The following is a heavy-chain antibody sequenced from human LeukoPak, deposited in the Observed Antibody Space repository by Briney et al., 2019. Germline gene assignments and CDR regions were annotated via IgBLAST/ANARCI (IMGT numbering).Heavy chain of an antibody. CDR3: ARSAREDYGDYDWYYYYMDV. Sequence: GASVKVSCKASGYTFTSYGISWVRQAPGQGLEWMGWISAYNVNTNYAQKLQGRVTMTTDTSTSTAYMELRSLRSDDTAVYYCARSAREDYGDYDWYYYYMDVWGKGTTVTVSS. CDR1: GYTFTSYG. J-gene: IGHJ6*03. V-gene: IGHV1-18*01. CDR2: ISAYNVNT. D-gene: IGHD4-17*01.